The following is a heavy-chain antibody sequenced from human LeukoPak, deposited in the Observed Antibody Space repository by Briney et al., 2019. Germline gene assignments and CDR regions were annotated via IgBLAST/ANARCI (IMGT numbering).Heavy chain of an antibody. V-gene: IGHV1-18*01. D-gene: IGHD3-3*01. CDR1: GYTFTNHA. J-gene: IGHJ4*02. CDR2: ISTYNGNT. Sequence: ASVKVSCKASGYTFTNHAMHWARQAPGQGLEWMGWISTYNGNTKYGQKFQGRVTMTADTSTSTAYMELRSLRSDDTAVYYCARKVSWSGYCDYWGQGTLVTVSS. CDR3: ARKVSWSGYCDY.